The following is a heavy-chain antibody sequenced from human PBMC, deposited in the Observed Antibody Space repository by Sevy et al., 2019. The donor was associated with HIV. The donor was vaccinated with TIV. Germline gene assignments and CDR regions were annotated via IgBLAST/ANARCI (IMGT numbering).Heavy chain of an antibody. CDR1: GFTFDDYT. Sequence: GGSLRLSCAASGFTFDDYTMHWVRQAPGKGLEWVSLISWDGGSTYYADSVKGRFTISRDNSKNSLYLQMNSLRTEDTALYYCAKAMGDCSGGSCYSYYYYYGMDVWGQGTTVTVSS. J-gene: IGHJ6*02. V-gene: IGHV3-43*01. D-gene: IGHD2-15*01. CDR3: AKAMGDCSGGSCYSYYYYYGMDV. CDR2: ISWDGGST.